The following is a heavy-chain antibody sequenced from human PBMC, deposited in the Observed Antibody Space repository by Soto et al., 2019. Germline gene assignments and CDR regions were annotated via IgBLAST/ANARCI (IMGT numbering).Heavy chain of an antibody. CDR3: ASWLSPIYW. D-gene: IGHD3-9*01. CDR1: GYTFTTFG. V-gene: IGHV1-18*01. Sequence: QVQLVQSGAEVKKPGASVKVSCKASGYTFTTFGISWVRQAPGQGLEWMGWISAYNGNTNYAENFQGRVTMTTDTSSSTDYMELRSRRADDTGVYYCASWLSPIYWWGQGSRVTVSS. J-gene: IGHJ4*02. CDR2: ISAYNGNT.